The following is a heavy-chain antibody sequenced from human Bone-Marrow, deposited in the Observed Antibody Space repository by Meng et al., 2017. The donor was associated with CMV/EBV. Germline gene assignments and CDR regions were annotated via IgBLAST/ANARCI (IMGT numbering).Heavy chain of an antibody. CDR2: INSDGSST. D-gene: IGHD2-2*01. CDR1: GFTFSSYW. J-gene: IGHJ6*02. V-gene: IGHV3-74*01. Sequence: GESLKISCAASGFTFSSYWMHWVRQAPGKGLVWVSRINSDGSSTSYADSVKGRFTISRDNAKNTLYLQMNSLRAEDTAVYYCARGEHCSSTICYPHYYGMDVWGQGTTVTVSS. CDR3: ARGEHCSSTICYPHYYGMDV.